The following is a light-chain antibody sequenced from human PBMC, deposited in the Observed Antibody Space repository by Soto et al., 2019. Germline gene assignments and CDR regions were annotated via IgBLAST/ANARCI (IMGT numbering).Light chain of an antibody. CDR3: CSYTTNITPVV. J-gene: IGLJ2*01. V-gene: IGLV2-14*01. CDR2: EVT. CDR1: SGDIGGYNY. Sequence: QSALTQPASVSGSPGQSITISCTGTSGDIGGYNYVSWYQQHPGKAPKLLISEVTNRPSGVSNRFSGSKSGNTASLTISGLLAEDEADYYCCSYTTNITPVVFGGGTKLTVL.